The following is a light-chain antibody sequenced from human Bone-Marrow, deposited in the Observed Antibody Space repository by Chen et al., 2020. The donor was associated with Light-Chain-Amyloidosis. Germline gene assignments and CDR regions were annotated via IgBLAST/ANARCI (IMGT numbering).Light chain of an antibody. Sequence: QSVLTQPPSVSAAPGQKVTISCSGSSSNIGNNYVYWYQQLPGTAPKLLIYGNNKRPSGVPDRFSGSKSGTSATLGITGLQTGDEADYYCGTWDSSLSAVVFGGGTKLTVL. CDR1: SSNIGNNY. V-gene: IGLV1-51*01. CDR3: GTWDSSLSAVV. J-gene: IGLJ2*01. CDR2: GNN.